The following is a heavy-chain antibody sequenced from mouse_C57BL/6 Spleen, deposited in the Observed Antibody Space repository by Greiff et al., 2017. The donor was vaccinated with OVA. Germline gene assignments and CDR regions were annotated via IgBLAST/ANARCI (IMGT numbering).Heavy chain of an antibody. CDR3: ARGDTTVVAPDY. J-gene: IGHJ2*01. CDR1: GYTFTSYW. V-gene: IGHV1-50*01. D-gene: IGHD1-1*01. Sequence: QVQLQQPGAELVKPGASVKLSCKASGYTFTSYWMQWVKQRPGQGLEWIGEIDPSDSYTNYNQKFKGKATLTVDTSSSTAYMQLSSLTSEDSAVYYCARGDTTVVAPDYWGQGTTLTVSS. CDR2: IDPSDSYT.